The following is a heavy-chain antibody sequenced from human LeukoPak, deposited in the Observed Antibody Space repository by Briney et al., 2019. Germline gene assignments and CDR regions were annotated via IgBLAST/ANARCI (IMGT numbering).Heavy chain of an antibody. CDR2: ISYDGSDK. J-gene: IGHJ4*02. CDR3: AKDGGSGWIFDY. V-gene: IGHV3-30*18. Sequence: PGGSLRLSCAASGFTFSSYGMHWVRQAPGKGLEWVAVISYDGSDKYYADSVKGRFTISRDNSKNTLYLQMNSLRPEDTAVYYCAKDGGSGWIFDYWGQGTLVTVSS. CDR1: GFTFSSYG. D-gene: IGHD6-19*01.